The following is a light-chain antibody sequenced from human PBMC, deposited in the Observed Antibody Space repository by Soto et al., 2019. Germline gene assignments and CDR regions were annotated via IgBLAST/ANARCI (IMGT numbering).Light chain of an antibody. CDR1: QSLLYSSYKNNY. J-gene: IGKJ2*01. CDR3: QQYYGTPFT. V-gene: IGKV4-1*01. Sequence: DIVMTQSPDSLAVSLGDRATINCKSSQSLLYSSYKNNYLAWYQQKAGQPPKLLIYWASARESGVPDRFSGSASGTDFTLTISSLQPEDAAVYFCQQYYGTPFTFGQGTKLEI. CDR2: WAS.